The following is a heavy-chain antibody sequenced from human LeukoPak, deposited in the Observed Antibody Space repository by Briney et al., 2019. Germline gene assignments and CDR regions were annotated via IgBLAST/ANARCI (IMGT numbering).Heavy chain of an antibody. CDR1: GFTFSRYA. CDR2: ISSSGESP. CDR3: AKKRRDGYNPFDY. D-gene: IGHD5-24*01. V-gene: IGHV3-23*01. J-gene: IGHJ4*02. Sequence: PGGSLRLSCAASGFTFSRYAMSWVRQAPGKGLEWVCGISSSGESPYYADSVEGRFTISRDNSKNTLYLEINSLRAEDTAVFHCAKKRRDGYNPFDYLGQGTLVTVSS.